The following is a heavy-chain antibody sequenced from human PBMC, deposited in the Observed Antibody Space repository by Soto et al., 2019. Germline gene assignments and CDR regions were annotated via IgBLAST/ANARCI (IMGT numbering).Heavy chain of an antibody. Sequence: EVQVVQTGGGLVQPGRSLRLSCAASVFTFTDYDVHWIRRAPGKGLEWVSTLCTGGDTNYHGSVKGRFTISRETAKNSLYHQMNDLRAGDTAVYYCARGESARYFHCHGLDGWGQGATVTVSS. J-gene: IGHJ6*02. CDR3: ARGESARYFHCHGLDG. D-gene: IGHD2-21*01. CDR1: VFTFTDYD. V-gene: IGHV3-13*01. CDR2: LCTGGDT.